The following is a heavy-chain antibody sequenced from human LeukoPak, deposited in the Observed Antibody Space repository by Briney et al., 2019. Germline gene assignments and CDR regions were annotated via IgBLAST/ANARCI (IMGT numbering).Heavy chain of an antibody. CDR1: GFTFSSYG. V-gene: IGHV3-30*03. Sequence: GRSLRLSCAASGFTFSSYGMHWVRQAPGKGLEWVSVISYDGSNKYYADSVKGRFTISRDNSKNTLYLQMNSLRAEDTAVYYCAREPSDYYYYMDVWGKGTTVTVSS. CDR3: AREPSDYYYYMDV. J-gene: IGHJ6*03. CDR2: ISYDGSNK.